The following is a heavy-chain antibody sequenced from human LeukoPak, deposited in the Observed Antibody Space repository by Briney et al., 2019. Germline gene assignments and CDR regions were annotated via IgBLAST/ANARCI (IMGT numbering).Heavy chain of an antibody. CDR1: GYTFTSHG. D-gene: IGHD6-13*01. CDR3: ARNQPYSSSWYWAYYYGMDV. J-gene: IGHJ6*02. V-gene: IGHV1-18*01. Sequence: VASVKVSCKASGYTFTSHGISWVRQAPGQGLEWMGWISAYNGNTNYAQKLQGRVTMTTDTSTSTAYMELRSLRSDDTAVYYCARNQPYSSSWYWAYYYGMDVWGQGTTVTVSS. CDR2: ISAYNGNT.